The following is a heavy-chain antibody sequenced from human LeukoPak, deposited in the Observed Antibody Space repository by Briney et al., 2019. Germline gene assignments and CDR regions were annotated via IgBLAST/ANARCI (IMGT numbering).Heavy chain of an antibody. D-gene: IGHD2-15*01. CDR2: INSSSANV. CDR1: GVTFSSYS. CDR3: ARDYDFYCSGENCYSPRLSDY. V-gene: IGHV3-21*01. J-gene: IGHJ4*02. Sequence: GGTLTLSCTASGVTFSSYSMNWVRQAPGKGLEWVSSINSSSANVHYADSEKGRFTISRDNAKISLYLQMNSLGAEDTAVYDCARDYDFYCSGENCYSPRLSDYWGPGTLVTVSS.